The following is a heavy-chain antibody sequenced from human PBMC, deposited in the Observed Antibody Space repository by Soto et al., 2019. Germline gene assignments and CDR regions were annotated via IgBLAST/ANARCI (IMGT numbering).Heavy chain of an antibody. Sequence: QVQLQESGPGLVKPSETLSLTCTVSGDSISSYYWSWIRQPPGKGLEWIGYIDYSGSTNYNPSLKGRVIISVDKSKNQFSLNLNSVTAADTAVYYCARQWVVAAARYFDLWGRGTQVTVSS. CDR1: GDSISSYY. V-gene: IGHV4-59*08. D-gene: IGHD2-15*01. CDR3: ARQWVVAAARYFDL. CDR2: IDYSGST. J-gene: IGHJ2*01.